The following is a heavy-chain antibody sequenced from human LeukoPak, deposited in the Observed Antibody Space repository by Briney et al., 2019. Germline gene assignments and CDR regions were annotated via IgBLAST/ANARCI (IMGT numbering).Heavy chain of an antibody. J-gene: IGHJ6*02. V-gene: IGHV4-39*07. Sequence: PSETLSLTCTVSGGSISSSGYYWGWIRQPPGRGLEWIGSISSGGSTHYTPSLKSRVTMSVDTSKNQFSLKLSSVTAADTAVYYCARDNSWTAAMVSYYYGMDVWGQGTTVTVSS. D-gene: IGHD5-18*01. CDR2: ISSGGST. CDR3: ARDNSWTAAMVSYYYGMDV. CDR1: GGSISSSGYY.